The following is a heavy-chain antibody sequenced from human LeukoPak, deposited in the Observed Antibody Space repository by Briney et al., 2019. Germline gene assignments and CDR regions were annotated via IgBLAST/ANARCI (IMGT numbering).Heavy chain of an antibody. CDR2: IYHSGST. V-gene: IGHV4-38-2*02. Sequence: ASETLSLTCTVSGYSISSGYYWGWIRQPPGKGLEWIGSIYHSGSTYYNPSLKSRVTISVDTSKNQFSLKLSSVTAADTAVYYCARDILGYSGYDWGNWFDPWGQGTLVTVSS. CDR3: ARDILGYSGYDWGNWFDP. J-gene: IGHJ5*02. CDR1: GYSISSGYY. D-gene: IGHD5-12*01.